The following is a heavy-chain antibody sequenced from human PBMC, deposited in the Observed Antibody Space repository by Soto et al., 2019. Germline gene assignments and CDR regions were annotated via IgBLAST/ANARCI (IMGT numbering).Heavy chain of an antibody. CDR1: GYIFINYG. J-gene: IGHJ5*02. V-gene: IGHV1-18*01. Sequence: ASVKVACKASGYIFINYGITWVRQAPGQGLEWMGWISGYNVNTKYADKLQGRVTMTTDTSTTTAYMELRSLRSDDTAVYYCARDEVPAANWLDRWGQGTLGTVSS. D-gene: IGHD2-2*01. CDR3: ARDEVPAANWLDR. CDR2: ISGYNVNT.